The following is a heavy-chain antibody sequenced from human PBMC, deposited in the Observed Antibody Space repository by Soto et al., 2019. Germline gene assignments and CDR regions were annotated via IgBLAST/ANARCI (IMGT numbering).Heavy chain of an antibody. J-gene: IGHJ3*02. CDR1: GGSISSGGYY. V-gene: IGHV4-31*03. CDR3: ARDRYYYDSSGYYPHGAFDI. Sequence: SETLSLTCTVSGGSISSGGYYWSWIRQHPGKGLEWIGYIYYSGSTYYNPSLKSRVTISVDTSKNQFSLKLSSVTAADTAVYYCARDRYYYDSSGYYPHGAFDIWGKGTMVTVSS. D-gene: IGHD3-22*01. CDR2: IYYSGST.